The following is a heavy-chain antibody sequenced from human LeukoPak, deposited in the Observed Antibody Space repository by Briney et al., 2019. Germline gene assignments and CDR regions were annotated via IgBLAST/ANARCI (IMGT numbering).Heavy chain of an antibody. V-gene: IGHV3-43*02. D-gene: IGHD1-26*01. J-gene: IGHJ2*01. CDR1: GFTFDDYA. Sequence: GGSLRLSCAASGFTFDDYAMHWVRQAPGKGLEWVSLISGDGGSTYYADSVKGRFTISRDNSKNSLYLQMNSLRTDDTALYYCAKDAHSGSSFHWYFDLWGRGTLVTVSS. CDR2: ISGDGGST. CDR3: AKDAHSGSSFHWYFDL.